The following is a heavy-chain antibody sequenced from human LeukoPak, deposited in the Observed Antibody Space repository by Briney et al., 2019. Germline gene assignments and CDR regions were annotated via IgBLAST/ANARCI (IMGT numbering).Heavy chain of an antibody. J-gene: IGHJ5*02. Sequence: GGSLRLSCVASGFTFSNYWMHWVRHPPGKGLVWVSRIYVDGRTTNYADSVKGRFTISRDNAKNTVYLEMNSLSVDDTATYYCIRDFRSADLWGQGTLVTVTS. CDR1: GFTFSNYW. V-gene: IGHV3-74*01. CDR2: IYVDGRTT. CDR3: IRDFRSADL.